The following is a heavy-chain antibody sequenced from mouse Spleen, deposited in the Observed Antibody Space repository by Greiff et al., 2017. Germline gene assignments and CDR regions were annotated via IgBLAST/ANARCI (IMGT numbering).Heavy chain of an antibody. D-gene: IGHD1-1*01. CDR3: ARLLGYGSSYEGFAY. CDR1: GYTFTSYW. CDR2: IDPSDSYT. Sequence: QVQLKQPGAELVRPGTSVKLSCKASGYTFTSYWMHWVKQRPGQGLEWIGVIDPSDSYTNYNQKFKGKATLTVDTSSSTAYMQLSSLTSEDSAVYYCARLLGYGSSYEGFAYWGQGTLVTVSA. V-gene: IGHV1-59*01. J-gene: IGHJ3*01.